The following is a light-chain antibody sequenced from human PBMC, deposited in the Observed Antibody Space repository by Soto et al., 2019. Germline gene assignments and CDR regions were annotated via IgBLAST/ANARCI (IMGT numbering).Light chain of an antibody. J-gene: IGLJ2*01. V-gene: IGLV3-21*04. Sequence: SYELTQPPSVSVAPGKTARISCGGNNIGSKSVHWYQRKPGQAPVLVIYSDLDLPSVIPERFSGSNSGNTATLTISRVEAGDEADSYCQVWDSSSAHVVFGGGTKLTVL. CDR1: NIGSKS. CDR3: QVWDSSSAHVV. CDR2: SDL.